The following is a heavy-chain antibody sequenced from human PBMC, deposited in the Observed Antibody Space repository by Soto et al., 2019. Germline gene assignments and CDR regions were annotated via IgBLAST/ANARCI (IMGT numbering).Heavy chain of an antibody. Sequence: EVQLVESGGGLVQPGGSLRLSCAASGFTFSSYWMSWVRQAPGKGLEWVANIKQDGSEKYYVDSVKGRFTISRDNAKNSLYLQMNSLRAEDTAVYYCARGAYGDPNWYFDLWGRGTLVTVSS. CDR3: ARGAYGDPNWYFDL. CDR2: IKQDGSEK. CDR1: GFTFSSYW. V-gene: IGHV3-7*01. D-gene: IGHD4-17*01. J-gene: IGHJ2*01.